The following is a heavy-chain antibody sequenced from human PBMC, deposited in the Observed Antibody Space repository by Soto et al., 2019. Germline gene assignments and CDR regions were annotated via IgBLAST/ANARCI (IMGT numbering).Heavy chain of an antibody. CDR2: INHSGST. V-gene: IGHV4-34*01. CDR3: AISRYSSGWYRVFDY. D-gene: IGHD6-19*01. Sequence: SETLSLTCAVYSVSFSGYYWSWIRQPPGKGLEWIGEINHSGSTNYNPSLKSRVTISVDTSKNQFSLKLSSVTAADTAVYYCAISRYSSGWYRVFDYWGQGTLVTVSS. CDR1: SVSFSGYY. J-gene: IGHJ4*02.